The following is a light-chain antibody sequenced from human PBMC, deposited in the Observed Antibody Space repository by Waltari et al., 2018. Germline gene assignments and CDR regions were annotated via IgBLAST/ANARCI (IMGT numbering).Light chain of an antibody. J-gene: IGKJ1*01. CDR2: GAS. V-gene: IGKV3-15*01. CDR1: QRVSSN. CDR3: QQYNNWPRT. Sequence: EIVLTQSPATLSVSPGYRATPSCRASQRVSSNFAWYQHKPGQAPRLLIYGASTSATGIPARFSGSGSGTEFTLTISSMQSEDFAVYYCQQYNNWPRTFGQGTKVEIK.